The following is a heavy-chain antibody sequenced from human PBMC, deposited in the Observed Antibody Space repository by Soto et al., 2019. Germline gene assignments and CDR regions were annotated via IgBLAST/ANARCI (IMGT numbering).Heavy chain of an antibody. CDR2: IYHSGST. Sequence: SETLSLTCAVSGYSISSGYYWGWTRQPPGKGLEWIGSIYHSGSTYYNPSLKSRVTISVDTSKNQFSLKLSSVTAADTAVYYCARDLGLDTAMGLYYYYGMDVWGQGTTVTSP. V-gene: IGHV4-38-2*02. J-gene: IGHJ6*02. D-gene: IGHD5-18*01. CDR1: GYSISSGYY. CDR3: ARDLGLDTAMGLYYYYGMDV.